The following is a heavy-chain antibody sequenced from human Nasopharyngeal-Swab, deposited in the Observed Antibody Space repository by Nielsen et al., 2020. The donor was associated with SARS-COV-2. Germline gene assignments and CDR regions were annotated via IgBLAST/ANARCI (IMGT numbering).Heavy chain of an antibody. Sequence: GESLKISCAASGFTVSSNYMSWVRQAPGKGLEWVSVIYSGGSTYYADSVKGRFTISRDNAKNSLYLQMNSLRDEDTAVYYCARDGYSSSWYAFDIWGQGTMVTVSS. CDR3: ARDGYSSSWYAFDI. D-gene: IGHD6-6*01. CDR2: IYSGGST. V-gene: IGHV3-53*01. J-gene: IGHJ3*02. CDR1: GFTVSSNY.